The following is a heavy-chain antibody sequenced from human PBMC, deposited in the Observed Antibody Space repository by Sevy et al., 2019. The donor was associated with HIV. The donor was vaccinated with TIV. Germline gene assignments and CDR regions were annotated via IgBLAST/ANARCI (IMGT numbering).Heavy chain of an antibody. CDR2: IYYTGSA. CDR3: ARGGDILTGYLRWFDS. V-gene: IGHV4-59*01. J-gene: IGHJ5*01. D-gene: IGHD3-9*01. Sequence: SETLSLTCTVSGGSISSYYWSWIRQPPGKGLEWIGYIYYTGSANYNPSLKSRVTISVDTSKNQFSLKLSSVTAADTAVYYCARGGDILTGYLRWFDSWGQGTLVTVSS. CDR1: GGSISSYY.